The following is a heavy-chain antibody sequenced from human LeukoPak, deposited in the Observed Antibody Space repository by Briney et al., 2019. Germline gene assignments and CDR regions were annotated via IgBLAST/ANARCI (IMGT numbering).Heavy chain of an antibody. V-gene: IGHV3-7*01. J-gene: IGHJ4*02. D-gene: IGHD2-15*01. CDR3: ASFITVVVVAATESNFDY. CDR1: GLTFSSYW. Sequence: GGSLRLSCAASGLTFSSYWMSWVRQAPGKGLEWVANINQDGSEKNYVDSVKGRFTISRDNAKNSLYLQMNSLRAEDTAVYYCASFITVVVVAATESNFDYWGQGTLVTVSS. CDR2: INQDGSEK.